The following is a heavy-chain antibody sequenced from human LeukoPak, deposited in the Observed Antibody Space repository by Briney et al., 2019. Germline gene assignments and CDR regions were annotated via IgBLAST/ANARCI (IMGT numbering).Heavy chain of an antibody. J-gene: IGHJ5*02. V-gene: IGHV4-31*02. CDR3: ARGKNYYGSGSYFNWFDP. Sequence: WIRQHPGKGLEWIGYIYYSGSTYYNPSLKSRVTISVDTSKNQFSLKLSSVTAADTAVYYCARGKNYYGSGSYFNWFDPWGQGTLVTVSS. D-gene: IGHD3-10*01. CDR2: IYYSGST.